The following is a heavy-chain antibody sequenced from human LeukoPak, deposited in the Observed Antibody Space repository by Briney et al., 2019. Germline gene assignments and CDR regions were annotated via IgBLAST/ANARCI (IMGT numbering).Heavy chain of an antibody. D-gene: IGHD6-13*01. Sequence: PGGSLRLSCAASGFTFSSYAMSWVRQAPGKGLGWVSAISGSGGSTYYADSVKGRFTISRDNSKNTLYLQMNSLRAEDTAVYYASGHGSNSYWGQGTLVTVSS. V-gene: IGHV3-23*01. CDR1: GFTFSSYA. J-gene: IGHJ4*02. CDR2: ISGSGGST. CDR3: SGHGSNSY.